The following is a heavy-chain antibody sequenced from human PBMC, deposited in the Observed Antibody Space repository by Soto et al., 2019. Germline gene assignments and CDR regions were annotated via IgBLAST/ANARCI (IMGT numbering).Heavy chain of an antibody. CDR2: INPNSGGT. J-gene: IGHJ6*02. CDR1: GSTFTDYY. Sequence: ASVKVSCKASGSTFTDYYMHWVRQAPGQGLEWMGWINPNSGGTNYAQKFQGRVTMTRDPSISTAYMELSRLRSDDTAVYYCARKLELRGSYYYYYDMDVWGQGTTVTVSS. CDR3: ARKLELRGSYYYYYDMDV. D-gene: IGHD1-7*01. V-gene: IGHV1-2*02.